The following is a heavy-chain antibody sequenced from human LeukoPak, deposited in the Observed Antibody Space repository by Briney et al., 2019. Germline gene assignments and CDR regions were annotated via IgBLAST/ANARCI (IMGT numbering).Heavy chain of an antibody. CDR1: GGSLSDSH. J-gene: IGHJ4*02. CDR3: ARGPTRIFDY. V-gene: IGHV4-34*01. CDR2: VYHTGST. Sequence: SETLSLTCAIYGGSLSDSHWSWIRQPPGRGLEWLGEVYHTGSTNYNPSLKTRVTISVDTSKNQFSLEVTSVTAADTAVYYCARGPTRIFDYWGQGILVTVSS.